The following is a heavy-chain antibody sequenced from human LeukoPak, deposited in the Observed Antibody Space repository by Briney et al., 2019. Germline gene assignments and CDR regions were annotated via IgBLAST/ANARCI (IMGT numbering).Heavy chain of an antibody. V-gene: IGHV1-2*02. CDR3: ARARAITGDFDY. J-gene: IGHJ4*02. D-gene: IGHD7-27*01. CDR2: INPNSGGT. CDR1: VYTFSDYY. Sequence: ASVNVPCKASVYTFSDYYMHWVRQAPGLGLEWMGWINPNSGGTDYGQKFQGRVTMTLDTSISTAYMELSRLRSDDTAVYFCARARAITGDFDYWGQGTLVTVSS.